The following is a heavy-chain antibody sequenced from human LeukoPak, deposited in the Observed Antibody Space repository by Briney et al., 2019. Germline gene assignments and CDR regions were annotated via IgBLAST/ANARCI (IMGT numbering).Heavy chain of an antibody. CDR2: LTGSGGNT. D-gene: IGHD6-19*01. Sequence: PGGSLRLSCAASGFTFSSYAMSWVRQAPGKGLEWVSGLTGSGGNTYYADSVKGRFTISRDNSKNTLYLQMNSLRAEDTAVYYCARDQTKAGTCFDYWGQGTLVTVSS. V-gene: IGHV3-23*01. CDR1: GFTFSSYA. J-gene: IGHJ4*02. CDR3: ARDQTKAGTCFDY.